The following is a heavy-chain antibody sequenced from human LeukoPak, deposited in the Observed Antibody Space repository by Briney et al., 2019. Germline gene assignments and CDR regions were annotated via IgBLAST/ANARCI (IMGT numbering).Heavy chain of an antibody. Sequence: SVKVSCKASGYTYTSYDISWVRQAPGQELEWMGWINAYNSNTKYAQKLQGRVPMTTDTPTSTAYMELRTLRYDDSAVYFCARVPIPPYSSSWYQPFDYWGQGTLVTVSS. J-gene: IGHJ4*02. CDR1: GYTYTSYD. CDR2: INAYNSNT. D-gene: IGHD6-13*01. CDR3: ARVPIPPYSSSWYQPFDY. V-gene: IGHV1-18*01.